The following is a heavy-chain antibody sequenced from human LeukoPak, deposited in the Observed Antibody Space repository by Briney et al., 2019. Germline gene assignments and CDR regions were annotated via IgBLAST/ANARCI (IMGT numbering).Heavy chain of an antibody. J-gene: IGHJ6*02. Sequence: PGRSLRLSCAASGFTFDDYAMHWVRQAPGKGLEWVSGISWNSGTIVYGDSVKGRFTISRDNAKNSLYLQMNSLRAEDTALYYCAKDYGSGSYKSPNHKYYYYYGMDVWGQGTTVTVSS. V-gene: IGHV3-9*01. CDR2: ISWNSGTI. CDR1: GFTFDDYA. CDR3: AKDYGSGSYKSPNHKYYYYYGMDV. D-gene: IGHD3-10*01.